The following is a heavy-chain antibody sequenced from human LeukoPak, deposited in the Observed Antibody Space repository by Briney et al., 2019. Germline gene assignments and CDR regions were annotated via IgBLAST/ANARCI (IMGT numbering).Heavy chain of an antibody. CDR1: GGSISSYY. CDR3: ARSLCGGGSCPTWGWFDP. D-gene: IGHD2-15*01. CDR2: IYTSGST. Sequence: PSETLSLTCTVSGGSISSYYWSWIRQPAGKGLEWIGRIYTSGSTNYNPSLKSRVTMSVDTSKNQFSLKLSSVTAADTAVYYCARSLCGGGSCPTWGWFDPWGQGTLVTVSS. V-gene: IGHV4-4*07. J-gene: IGHJ5*02.